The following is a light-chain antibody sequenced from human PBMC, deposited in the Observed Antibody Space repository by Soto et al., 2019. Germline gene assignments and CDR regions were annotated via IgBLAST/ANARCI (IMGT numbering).Light chain of an antibody. V-gene: IGKV3-11*01. Sequence: EIVLTQSPATLSLSPGERATLSCRASQRVSSYLAWYQQKPGQAPRLLIYDASNRGTGIPARFSGSGSGTDFTLTISSLEPEDFAVYYCQQRTDWPLTFGGGTKVEI. CDR2: DAS. J-gene: IGKJ4*01. CDR1: QRVSSY. CDR3: QQRTDWPLT.